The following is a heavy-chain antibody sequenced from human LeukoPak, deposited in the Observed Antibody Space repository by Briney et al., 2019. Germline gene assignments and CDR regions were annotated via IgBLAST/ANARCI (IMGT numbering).Heavy chain of an antibody. V-gene: IGHV3-30*18. CDR1: GFTFSSYG. CDR2: ISYDGSNK. Sequence: GGSLRLSCAASGFTFSSYGMHWVRQAPGKGLEWVAVISYDGSNKYYADSVKGRFTISRDNSKNTLYLQMNSLRAEDTAVYYCAKAASGGCIDYWGQGTLVTASS. CDR3: AKAASGGCIDY. J-gene: IGHJ4*02. D-gene: IGHD2-15*01.